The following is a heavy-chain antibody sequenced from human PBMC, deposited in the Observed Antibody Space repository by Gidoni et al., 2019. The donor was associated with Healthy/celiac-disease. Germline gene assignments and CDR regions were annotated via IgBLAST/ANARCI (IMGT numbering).Heavy chain of an antibody. J-gene: IGHJ1*01. CDR3: ARGTALFGYFQH. D-gene: IGHD2-21*01. Sequence: QVQLVQSGAAVKKPGASVMVSCKASGSTFTSYYMHWVRQAPGEGLEWMGIINPSGGSTSYAQKFQGRVTMTRDTSTSTVYMELSSLRSEDAAVYYCARGTALFGYFQHWGQGTLVTVSS. CDR1: GSTFTSYY. V-gene: IGHV1-46*01. CDR2: INPSGGST.